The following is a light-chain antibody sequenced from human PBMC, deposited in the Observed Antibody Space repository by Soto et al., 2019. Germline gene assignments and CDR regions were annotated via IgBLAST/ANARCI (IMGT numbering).Light chain of an antibody. CDR3: SSYTSNSTRV. Sequence: QSVLTQPASVSGSPGQSLTVSCTGTSSDVGGYDYVSWYQQYPDKAPKLMIYEVSNRPSGVSSRFSGSKSGNTASLTISGLQAEDEADYYCSSYTSNSTRVFGTGTKVTVL. V-gene: IGLV2-14*01. CDR1: SSDVGGYDY. J-gene: IGLJ1*01. CDR2: EVS.